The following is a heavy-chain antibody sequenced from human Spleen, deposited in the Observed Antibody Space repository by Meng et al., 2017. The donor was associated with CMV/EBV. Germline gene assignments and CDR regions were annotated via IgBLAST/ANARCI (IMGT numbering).Heavy chain of an antibody. J-gene: IGHJ4*02. CDR1: GFTFGSYA. Sequence: ASGFTFGSYAMRWVRQAPGKGLEWVSVIYSGGSSTYYADSVKGRFTISRDNSKTTLYLQMNSLRAEDTAVYYCTFLVVPAASRYFDYWGQGTLVTVSS. D-gene: IGHD2-2*01. CDR3: TFLVVPAASRYFDY. V-gene: IGHV3-23*03. CDR2: IYSGGSST.